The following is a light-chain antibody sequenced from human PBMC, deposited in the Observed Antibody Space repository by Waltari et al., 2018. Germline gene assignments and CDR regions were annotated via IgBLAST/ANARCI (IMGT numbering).Light chain of an antibody. CDR2: AAS. V-gene: IGKV1-27*01. CDR3: QKYNTAVRT. Sequence: DIQMTQSPSSLSASVGDRLTITCRASQGINNYLAWYQQKPGKAPKLLIFAASTLQSGFPSRFSGSGSVTYFTLTISSLQPEDFATYYCQKYNTAVRTFGGGTKVEIK. J-gene: IGKJ4*01. CDR1: QGINNY.